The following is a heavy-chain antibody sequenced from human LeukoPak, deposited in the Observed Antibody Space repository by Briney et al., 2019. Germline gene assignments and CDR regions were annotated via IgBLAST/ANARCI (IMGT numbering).Heavy chain of an antibody. D-gene: IGHD1-26*01. J-gene: IGHJ4*02. CDR3: AKDGADY. CDR1: GYTFDDYA. Sequence: GRSLRLSCAASGYTFDDYAMHWVRQAPGKGLEWVSGISWNSGSMGYADSVKGRFTISRDNSKNTLYLQMNSLRAEDTAVYYCAKDGADYWGQGTLVTVSS. CDR2: ISWNSGSM. V-gene: IGHV3-9*01.